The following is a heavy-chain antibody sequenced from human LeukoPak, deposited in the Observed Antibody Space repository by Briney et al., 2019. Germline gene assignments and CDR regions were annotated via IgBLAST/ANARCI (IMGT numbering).Heavy chain of an antibody. V-gene: IGHV3-30*02. CDR1: GFTFSSYG. CDR2: IRYDGSNK. D-gene: IGHD1-26*01. J-gene: IGHJ3*02. Sequence: RGSLRLSCAASGFTFSSYGMRWVRQAPGKGLEWVAFIRYDGSNKYYADSVKGRFTISRDNSKNTLYLQMNSLRAEDTAVYYCARVVGGSYGAFDIWGQGTMVTVSS. CDR3: ARVVGGSYGAFDI.